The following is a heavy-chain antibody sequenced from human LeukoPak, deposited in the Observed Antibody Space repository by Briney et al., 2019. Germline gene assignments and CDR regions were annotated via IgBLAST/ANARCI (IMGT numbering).Heavy chain of an antibody. CDR2: IYYSGST. D-gene: IGHD2-2*01. V-gene: IGHV4-59*05. CDR1: GGSISSYY. Sequence: SETLSLTCTVSGGSISSYYWSWIRQPPGKGLEWIGSIYYSGSTYYNPSLKSRVTISVDTSKNQFSLKLSSVTAADTAVYYCARQRYCSSTSCRYSNWFDPWGQGTLVTVSS. J-gene: IGHJ5*02. CDR3: ARQRYCSSTSCRYSNWFDP.